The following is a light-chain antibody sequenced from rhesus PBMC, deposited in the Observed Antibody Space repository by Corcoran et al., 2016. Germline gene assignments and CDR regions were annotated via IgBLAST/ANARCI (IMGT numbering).Light chain of an antibody. J-gene: IGKJ4*01. CDR1: QGISNW. Sequence: DIQMTQSPSSLSASVGDRVTITCRASQGISNWLAWFHRKPGQALKLQNYRASNLETGVPSRFWASGSGTDFALTISSLEPEVVAVYYWQQHRNWPLLTVGGGTKVELK. CDR3: QQHRNWPLLT. CDR2: RAS. V-gene: IGKV1-69*01.